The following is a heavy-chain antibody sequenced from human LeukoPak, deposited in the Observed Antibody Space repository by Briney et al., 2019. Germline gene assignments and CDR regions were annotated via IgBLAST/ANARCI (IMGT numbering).Heavy chain of an antibody. D-gene: IGHD6-19*01. V-gene: IGHV3-30*03. CDR1: GFTFSSYG. J-gene: IGHJ4*02. Sequence: PGGSLRLSCAASGFTFSSYGMYWVRQGPGKGLEWVAVISYDGSNKYYADSVKGRFTISRDNSKNTLYVQMNSLRGEDTAVYYCARAGIAVDYRGFDYWGQGTLVTVSS. CDR2: ISYDGSNK. CDR3: ARAGIAVDYRGFDY.